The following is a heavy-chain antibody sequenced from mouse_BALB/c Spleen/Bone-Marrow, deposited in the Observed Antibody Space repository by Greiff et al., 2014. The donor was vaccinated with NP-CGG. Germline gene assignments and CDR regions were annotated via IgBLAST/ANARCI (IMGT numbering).Heavy chain of an antibody. V-gene: IGHV1S81*02. CDR2: INPNNGGT. D-gene: IGHD4-1*01. CDR3: TRGRTWDFDY. J-gene: IGHJ2*01. Sequence: QVQLQQSGAELVKPGTSVKLSCKASGYTFTTHYMYWVKQRPGQGLEWIGEINPNNGGTNFKEKFKSKATLTVDKSSSTAYMQLSSLTSKDSAVYYCTRGRTWDFDYWGQGTTLTVSS. CDR1: GYTFTTHY.